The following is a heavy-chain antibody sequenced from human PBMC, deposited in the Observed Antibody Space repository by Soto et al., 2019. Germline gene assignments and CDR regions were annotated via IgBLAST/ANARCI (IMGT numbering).Heavy chain of an antibody. D-gene: IGHD3-10*01. CDR1: GGSISSYY. V-gene: IGHV4-59*08. J-gene: IGHJ4*02. Sequence: QVQLQESGPGLVKPSETLSLTCTVSGGSISSYYWSWIRQPPGKGLEWIGYIYYSGSTNYNPSLKRRVTISVDTSKNQFSLKLSSVTAADTAVYYCARRGWFGEIDHWGQGTLVTVSS. CDR2: IYYSGST. CDR3: ARRGWFGEIDH.